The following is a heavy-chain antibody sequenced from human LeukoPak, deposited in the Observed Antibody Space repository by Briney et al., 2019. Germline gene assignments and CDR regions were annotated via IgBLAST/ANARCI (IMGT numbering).Heavy chain of an antibody. CDR2: INQDGSQK. Sequence: PGGSLRLSCAASGFTLSSYWMSWVRQAPGKGLEWVANINQDGSQKYYVDSVKGRFTISRDNAKNPLYLQMNSLRAEDTAVYYCARAVAARSSYWGQGTLVTVSS. CDR1: GFTLSSYW. D-gene: IGHD6-6*01. V-gene: IGHV3-7*01. CDR3: ARAVAARSSY. J-gene: IGHJ4*02.